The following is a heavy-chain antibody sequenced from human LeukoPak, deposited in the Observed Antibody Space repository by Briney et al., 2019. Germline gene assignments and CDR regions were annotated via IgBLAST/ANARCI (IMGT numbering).Heavy chain of an antibody. Sequence: PGGSLRLSCAASGFTLNSYTMNWLRQAPGKGLEWISCISRTGTTIYYADSVKGRFTIYRDNAKNSLYLQMNSLRSEDTGLYFCARDLGSGENRLLVWGQGTLLTVSS. V-gene: IGHV3-48*01. CDR3: ARDLGSGENRLLV. CDR2: ISRTGTTI. CDR1: GFTLNSYT. J-gene: IGHJ4*02. D-gene: IGHD1/OR15-1a*01.